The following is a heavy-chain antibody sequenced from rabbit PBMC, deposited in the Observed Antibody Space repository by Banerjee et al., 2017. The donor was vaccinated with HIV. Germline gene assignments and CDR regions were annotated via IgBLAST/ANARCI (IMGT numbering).Heavy chain of an antibody. CDR1: GFDLSSYYY. D-gene: IGHD1-1*01. J-gene: IGHJ4*01. CDR2: IYTSSGST. CDR3: ARRWYTGTSPFNL. Sequence: QSLEESGGDLVKPGASLTLTCTASGFDLSSYYYMCWVRQAPGKGLELIACIYTSSGSTYYASWAKGRFTISKTSSTTVTLQMTSLTAADTATYFCARRWYTGTSPFNLWGPGTLVTVS. V-gene: IGHV1S40*01.